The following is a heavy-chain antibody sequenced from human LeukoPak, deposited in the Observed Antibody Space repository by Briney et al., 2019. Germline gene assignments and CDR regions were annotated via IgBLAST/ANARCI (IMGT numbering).Heavy chain of an antibody. CDR2: IYYSGST. CDR3: ARDQHHCSGGSCYSYYYYGMDV. J-gene: IGHJ6*02. Sequence: SQTLSLTCTVSGGSISSGDYYWRWIRQPPGTGLEWIGYIYYSGSTYYNPSLKSRVTISVDTSKNQFSLKLSSVTAADTAVYYCARDQHHCSGGSCYSYYYYGMDVWGQGTTVTVSS. CDR1: GGSISSGDYY. V-gene: IGHV4-30-4*01. D-gene: IGHD2-15*01.